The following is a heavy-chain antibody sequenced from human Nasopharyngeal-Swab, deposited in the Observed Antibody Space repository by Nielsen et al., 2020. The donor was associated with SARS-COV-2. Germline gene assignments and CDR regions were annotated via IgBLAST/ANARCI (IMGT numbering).Heavy chain of an antibody. J-gene: IGHJ6*02. D-gene: IGHD1-1*01. Sequence: SGPTLVKPTQTLTLTRTFSGFSLNTSGMCVSWIRQPPGEALEWLALIDWDDDKYYSTSLKTRLTISKDTSKNQVVLTMTNMDPVDTATYYCARILRTGTSNYYYGMDVWGQGTTVTVSS. CDR2: IDWDDDK. CDR1: GFSLNTSGMC. CDR3: ARILRTGTSNYYYGMDV. V-gene: IGHV2-70*01.